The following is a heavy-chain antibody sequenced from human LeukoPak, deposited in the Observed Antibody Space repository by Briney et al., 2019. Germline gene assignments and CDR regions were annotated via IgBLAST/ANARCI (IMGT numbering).Heavy chain of an antibody. CDR3: ARVTGSVSGWHFDY. CDR2: TSGSRGIT. CDR1: GVTFSTFR. Sequence: PGGALRLSRSASGVTFSTFRINWVRQTPGKGVERGSYTSGSRGITYYADSVKGRFTIARDNAKNSLYLQMNSLRAEDTAVYYCARVTGSVSGWHFDYWGQGALVTVSS. V-gene: IGHV3-48*04. J-gene: IGHJ4*02. D-gene: IGHD6-19*01.